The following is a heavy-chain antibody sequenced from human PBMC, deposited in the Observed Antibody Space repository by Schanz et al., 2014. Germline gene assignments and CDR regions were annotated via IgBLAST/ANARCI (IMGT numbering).Heavy chain of an antibody. V-gene: IGHV4-34*02. CDR1: GASFSDNF. J-gene: IGHJ4*02. CDR3: ARILGQGGYFDS. D-gene: IGHD2-15*01. Sequence: VQLQQWGAGLLKPSETLSLTCAVSGASFSDNFWTWIRQHPGKGLEWLGEVHHGGGSIYTPSLKSRLTISIDTSKNQSSLTLNSVTAADTGVYFCARILGQGGYFDSWGQGTLVTVSS. CDR2: VHHGGGS.